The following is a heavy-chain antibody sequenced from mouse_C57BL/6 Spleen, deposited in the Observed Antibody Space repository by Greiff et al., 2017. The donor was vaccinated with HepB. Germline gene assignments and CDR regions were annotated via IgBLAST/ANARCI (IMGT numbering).Heavy chain of an antibody. CDR2: ISNGGGST. CDR1: GFTFSDYY. CDR3: AVYYDYGASFAY. Sequence: EVQGVESGGGLVQPGGSLKLSCAASGFTFSDYYMYWVRQTPEKRLEWVAYISNGGGSTYYPDTVKGRFTIYRDNAKNTLYLQMSRLKSEDTAMYYCAVYYDYGASFAYWGQGTLVTVSA. V-gene: IGHV5-12*01. D-gene: IGHD2-4*01. J-gene: IGHJ3*01.